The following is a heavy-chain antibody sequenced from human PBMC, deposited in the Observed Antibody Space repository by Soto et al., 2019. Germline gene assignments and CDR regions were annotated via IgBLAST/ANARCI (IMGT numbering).Heavy chain of an antibody. J-gene: IGHJ4*02. V-gene: IGHV3-66*01. D-gene: IGHD3-10*01. CDR3: AKDSEN. CDR1: GFTVSNNY. Sequence: GGSLRLSCAASGFTVSNNYMSWVRQAPGKGLEWVSVIYSDDNTDYADSVKGRFTISRDNSKNTLYLQMNSLTAEDTAVYYCAKDSENWGQGTVVTVSS. CDR2: IYSDDNT.